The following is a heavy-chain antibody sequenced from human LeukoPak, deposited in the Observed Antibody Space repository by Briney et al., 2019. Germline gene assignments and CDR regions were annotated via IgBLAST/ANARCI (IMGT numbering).Heavy chain of an antibody. D-gene: IGHD2-15*01. CDR2: ITSSSSTI. J-gene: IGHJ4*02. V-gene: IGHV3-48*01. Sequence: GGSLRLSCAASGFTFSSYSMNWVRQAPGKGLEWLSYITSSSSTIYYADSVKGRFTISRDNAKNSLYLQMNSLRAEDTAVYYCARDQPSGYCSGGTCYSFDCWGPGTLVTVSS. CDR1: GFTFSSYS. CDR3: ARDQPSGYCSGGTCYSFDC.